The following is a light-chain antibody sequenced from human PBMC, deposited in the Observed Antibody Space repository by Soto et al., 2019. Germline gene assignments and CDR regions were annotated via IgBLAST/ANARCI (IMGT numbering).Light chain of an antibody. J-gene: IGLJ2*01. CDR1: SSDVGSYNV. V-gene: IGLV2-23*03. CDR3: CSYAGSPTFVV. CDR2: EGS. Sequence: QSVLTQPASVSGSPGQSITISCSGASSDVGSYNVVSWYQHHPGKVPKLMIYEGSERPSGVSNRFSGSQSGTTASLTISGLQAEDEADYYCCSYAGSPTFVVFGGGTQLTVL.